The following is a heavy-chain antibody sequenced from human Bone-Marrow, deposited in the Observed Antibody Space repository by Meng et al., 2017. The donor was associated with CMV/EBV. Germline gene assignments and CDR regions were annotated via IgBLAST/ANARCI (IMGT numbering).Heavy chain of an antibody. Sequence: ASVKVSCKASGYTFTSYYIHWVRQAPGQGLEWMGIINPHSGGTDYAQKFQGRVTMTRDTSISTAYMELSRLRSGDTAVYYCARPGFLEWSPPHYWGQGTLVTVSS. CDR3: ARPGFLEWSPPHY. J-gene: IGHJ4*02. CDR2: INPHSGGT. CDR1: GYTFTSYY. D-gene: IGHD3-3*01. V-gene: IGHV1-2*02.